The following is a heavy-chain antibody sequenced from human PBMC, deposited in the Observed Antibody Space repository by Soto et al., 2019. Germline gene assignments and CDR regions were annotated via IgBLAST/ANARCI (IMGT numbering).Heavy chain of an antibody. CDR2: TYYRSKWYN. V-gene: IGHV6-1*01. Sequence: SEALSLTCAISGDSVSSNSAAWNWIRQSPSRGLEWLGRTYYRSKWYNDYAVSVKSRITINPDTSKNQFSLQLNSVTPEDTAVYYCARDPGIEGVFYYYCGMDVWGQGYTVTVS. CDR1: GDSVSSNSAA. D-gene: IGHD3-10*01. CDR3: ARDPGIEGVFYYYCGMDV. J-gene: IGHJ6*02.